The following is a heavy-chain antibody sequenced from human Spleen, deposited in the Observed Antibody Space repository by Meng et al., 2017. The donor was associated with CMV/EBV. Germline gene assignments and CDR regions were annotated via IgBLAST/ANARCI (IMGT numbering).Heavy chain of an antibody. CDR3: ARNSGWYTPYYYYGMDV. CDR1: GGGFSSYT. J-gene: IGHJ6*02. V-gene: IGHV1-69*05. D-gene: IGHD6-19*01. CDR2: IIPIFGTA. Sequence: SVKVSCKASGGGFSSYTISWVRQAPGQGLEWMGGIIPIFGTANYAQKFQGRVTITTDESTSTAYMELSSLRSEDTAVYYCARNSGWYTPYYYYGMDVWGQGTTVTVSS.